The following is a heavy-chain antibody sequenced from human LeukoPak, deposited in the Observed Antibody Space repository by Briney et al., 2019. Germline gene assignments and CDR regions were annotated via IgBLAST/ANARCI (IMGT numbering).Heavy chain of an antibody. J-gene: IGHJ4*02. Sequence: ASVKVSCKASGYTFTSYGISWVRQAPGQGLEWMGWISAYNGNTNYAQKLQGRVTMTTDTSTTTAYMELRSLRSDDTAVYYCARARGIAVAAPVDYWGQGTLVTVSS. CDR2: ISAYNGNT. CDR1: GYTFTSYG. CDR3: ARARGIAVAAPVDY. D-gene: IGHD6-19*01. V-gene: IGHV1-18*01.